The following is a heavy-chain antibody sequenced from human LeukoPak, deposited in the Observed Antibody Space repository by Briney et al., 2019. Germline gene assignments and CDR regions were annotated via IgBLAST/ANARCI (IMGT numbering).Heavy chain of an antibody. D-gene: IGHD4-17*01. CDR3: ATSGRPDYGDLDY. J-gene: IGHJ4*02. CDR2: IYHSGST. Sequence: SETLSLTCTVSGYSISSGYYWGWIRQPPGKGLEWIGSIYHSGSTYYNPSLKSRVTMSADTSKNQFTLKLTSVTAADTAVYYCATSGRPDYGDLDYWGQGTLVTVSS. CDR1: GYSISSGYY. V-gene: IGHV4-38-2*02.